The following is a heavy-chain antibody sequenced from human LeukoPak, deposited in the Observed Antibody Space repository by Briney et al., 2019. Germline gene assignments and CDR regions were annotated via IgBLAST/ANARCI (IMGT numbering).Heavy chain of an antibody. CDR3: ARDSEGSFDY. CDR2: ISYDGSNK. CDR1: GFTFSSYA. J-gene: IGHJ4*02. V-gene: IGHV3-30*04. Sequence: GGSLRLSCAASGFTFSSYATHWVRQAPGKGLEWVAVISYDGSNKYYADSVKGRFTISRDNSKNTLYLQMNSLRAEDTAVYYCARDSEGSFDYWGQGTLVTVSS.